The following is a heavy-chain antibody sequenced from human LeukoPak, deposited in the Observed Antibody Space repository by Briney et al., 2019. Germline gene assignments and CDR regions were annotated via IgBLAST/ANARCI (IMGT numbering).Heavy chain of an antibody. V-gene: IGHV4-59*01. CDR2: IYYSGST. D-gene: IGHD3-3*01. CDR3: ARGYYDFWSGYSYYYGMDV. Sequence: SETLSLTCIVSGGSISSYYWSWIRQPPGKGLEWIGYIYYSGSTNYNPSLKSRVTISVDTSKNQFSLKLSSVTAADTAVYYCARGYYDFWSGYSYYYGMDVWGQGTTVTVSS. CDR1: GGSISSYY. J-gene: IGHJ6*02.